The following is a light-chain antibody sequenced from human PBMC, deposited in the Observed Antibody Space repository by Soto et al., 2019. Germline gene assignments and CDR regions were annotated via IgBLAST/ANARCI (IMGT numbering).Light chain of an antibody. CDR1: QSVNNY. CDR2: DTS. J-gene: IGKJ5*01. Sequence: EIVLTQSPATLSLSLGERATLSCRASQSVNNYLAWYQQKPGQAPRLLIYDTSIRATGIPTRFSGSGSGTDFTITISRLEPEDFAVYYCQYRSCRITFGQGTRLEIK. CDR3: QYRSCRIT. V-gene: IGKV3-11*01.